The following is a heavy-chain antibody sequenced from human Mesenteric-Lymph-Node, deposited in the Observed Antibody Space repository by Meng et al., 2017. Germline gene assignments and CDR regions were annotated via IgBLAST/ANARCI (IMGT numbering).Heavy chain of an antibody. CDR2: INHSGST. J-gene: IGHJ6*02. Sequence: SEILSLTCAVYGGSFSGYYWSWIRQPPGKGLEWIGEINHSGSTNYNPSLKSRVTISVDTTKNQFSLKLSSVTAADTAVYYCARGSYFSHYYYYYGMDVWGQGTTVTVSS. V-gene: IGHV4-34*01. CDR1: GGSFSGYY. D-gene: IGHD2-8*01. CDR3: ARGSYFSHYYYYYGMDV.